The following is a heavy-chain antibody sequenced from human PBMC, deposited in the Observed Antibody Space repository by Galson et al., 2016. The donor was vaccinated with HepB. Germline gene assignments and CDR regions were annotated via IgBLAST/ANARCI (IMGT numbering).Heavy chain of an antibody. J-gene: IGHJ2*01. D-gene: IGHD2-21*01. Sequence: SLRLSCAASGFSLSNYDMTWLRQAPGKGLEWVSSFGFIGGGTTYADSAKGRFSISRDTSTNTLFLQMNSLRAEDTALYYCAKSRDYWYFDLWGRGTLVTVSS. CDR3: AKSRDYWYFDL. CDR2: FGFIGGGT. V-gene: IGHV3-23*01. CDR1: GFSLSNYD.